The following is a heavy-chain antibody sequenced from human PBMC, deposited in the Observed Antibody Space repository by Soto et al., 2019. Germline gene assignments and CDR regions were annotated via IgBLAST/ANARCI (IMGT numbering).Heavy chain of an antibody. D-gene: IGHD4-17*01. V-gene: IGHV3-33*01. CDR3: ARDQGADYPIDY. CDR2: IWHDGKNK. Sequence: GGSLRLSCAASGFTFSSYGMHWVRQAPGKGLEWVAVIWHDGKNKYYGDSVKGRFTISRDNSKNTVYLQMNSLRAEDTAIYYCARDQGADYPIDYWGQGTLVTVSS. J-gene: IGHJ4*02. CDR1: GFTFSSYG.